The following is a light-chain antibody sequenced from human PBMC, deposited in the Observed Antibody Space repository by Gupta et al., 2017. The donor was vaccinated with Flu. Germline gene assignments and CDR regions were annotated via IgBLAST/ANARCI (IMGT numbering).Light chain of an antibody. Sequence: ERVTLFCRAGESVNRNHLAWYQQKPGQAPRLLMYGTSNRAPGIPDRFSGGGSGTDFTLTINRLEPEDSAVFYCHHYGTSPYTFGQGTNVEIK. CDR1: ESVNRNH. V-gene: IGKV3-20*01. CDR2: GTS. CDR3: HHYGTSPYT. J-gene: IGKJ2*01.